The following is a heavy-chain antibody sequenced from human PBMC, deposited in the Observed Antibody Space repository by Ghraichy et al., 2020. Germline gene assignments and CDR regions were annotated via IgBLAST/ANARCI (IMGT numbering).Heavy chain of an antibody. CDR2: INPNSGGT. D-gene: IGHD4-17*01. CDR3: ARASMTTVTPSALIDAFDI. V-gene: IGHV1-2*02. Sequence: ASVKVSCKASGYTFTGYYMHWVRQAPGQGLEWMGWINPNSGGTNYAQKFQGRVTMTRDTSISTAYMELSRLRSDDTAVYYCARASMTTVTPSALIDAFDIWGQGTMVTVSS. CDR1: GYTFTGYY. J-gene: IGHJ3*02.